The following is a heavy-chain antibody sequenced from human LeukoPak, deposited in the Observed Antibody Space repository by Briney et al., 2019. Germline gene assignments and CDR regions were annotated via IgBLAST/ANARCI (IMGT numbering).Heavy chain of an antibody. CDR3: AKDIEGVDNAFDI. CDR1: GFTFSSYG. V-gene: IGHV3-30*02. J-gene: IGHJ3*02. D-gene: IGHD3-10*01. CDR2: RRYDGNNK. Sequence: GGSLRLSCATSGFTFSSYGVHWVRQAPGKGLEWVAFRRYDGNNKYYAESVEGRFTISRDNSNNTVYLHMNSLRTEDTAMYYCAKDIEGVDNAFDIWGQGTMVTVSS.